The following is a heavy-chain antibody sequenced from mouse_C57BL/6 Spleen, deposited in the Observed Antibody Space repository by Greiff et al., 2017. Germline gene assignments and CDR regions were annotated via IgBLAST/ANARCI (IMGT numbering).Heavy chain of an antibody. Sequence: LKQPGAELVKPGASVKLSCKASGYTFTSYWMHWVKQRPGRGLEWIGRIDPNSGGTKYNEKFKSKATLTVDKPSSTAYMQLSSLTSEDSAVYYCARRDGSSYDYAMDYWGQGTSVTVSS. CDR2: IDPNSGGT. V-gene: IGHV1-72*01. J-gene: IGHJ4*01. D-gene: IGHD1-1*01. CDR3: ARRDGSSYDYAMDY. CDR1: GYTFTSYW.